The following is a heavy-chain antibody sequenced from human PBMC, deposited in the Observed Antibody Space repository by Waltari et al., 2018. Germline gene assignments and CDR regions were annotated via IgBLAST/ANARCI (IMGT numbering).Heavy chain of an antibody. V-gene: IGHV1-69*08. CDR3: ARVGAYCGGDCSTGYFQH. CDR2: IIPIFGTA. D-gene: IGHD2-21*01. CDR1: GGTFRSYS. J-gene: IGHJ1*01. Sequence: QVQLVQSGAEVKKPGSSVKVSCKASGGTFRSYSISWVRQAPGQGLEWMGRIIPIFGTANYAQKFQGRVTITADKSTSTAYMELSSLRSEDTAVYYCARVGAYCGGDCSTGYFQHWGQGTLVTVSS.